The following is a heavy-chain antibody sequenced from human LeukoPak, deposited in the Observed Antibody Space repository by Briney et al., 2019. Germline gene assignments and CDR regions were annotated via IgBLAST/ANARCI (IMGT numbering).Heavy chain of an antibody. CDR3: ARESSVITMVRGVIITPPVYYYMDV. V-gene: IGHV4-38-2*02. J-gene: IGHJ6*03. D-gene: IGHD3-10*01. Sequence: PSETLSLTCTVSGYSISSGYYWGWIRQPPGKGLEWIGGIYHSGSTYYNPSLKSRVTISVDTSKNQFSLKLSSVTAADTAVYYCARESSVITMVRGVIITPPVYYYMDVWGKGTTVTISS. CDR1: GYSISSGYY. CDR2: IYHSGST.